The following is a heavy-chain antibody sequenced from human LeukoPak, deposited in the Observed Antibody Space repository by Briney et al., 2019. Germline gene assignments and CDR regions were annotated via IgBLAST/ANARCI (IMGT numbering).Heavy chain of an antibody. Sequence: SETLSLTCGVSGGSISSTNWWSWVRQPPGPGLEWIGEVSLTGETNYNPSLNGRVTMSLDGSRNQLSLTLTSVTAADTAIYYCSRESGGFCPFGYWGQGTLVIVPP. V-gene: IGHV4-4*02. D-gene: IGHD1-26*01. CDR3: SRESGGFCPFGY. J-gene: IGHJ4*02. CDR2: VSLTGET. CDR1: GGSISSTNW.